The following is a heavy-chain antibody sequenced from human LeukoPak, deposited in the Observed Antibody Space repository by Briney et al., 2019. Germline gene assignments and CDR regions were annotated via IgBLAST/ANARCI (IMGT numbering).Heavy chain of an antibody. J-gene: IGHJ6*02. CDR1: GFTFSTYV. Sequence: PGGTLRLSCAASGFTFSTYVMNWVRQAPGKGLEWVSTISDSGGSTYYADSVKGRFTISRDNSKSTLYLQINSLRAEDTAVYYCGRYYVMDVWGQGTSVTGSS. V-gene: IGHV3-23*01. CDR3: GRYYVMDV. CDR2: ISDSGGST.